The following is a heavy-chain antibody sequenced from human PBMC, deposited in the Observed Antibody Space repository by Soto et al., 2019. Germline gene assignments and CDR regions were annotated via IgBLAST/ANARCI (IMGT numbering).Heavy chain of an antibody. Sequence: GESLKISCKVFETSFGNYWIGWVRQMPGKGPEWMGIIYPGDSDTRYSPSFQGQVTISADTSISTAYLRWSSLRASDTAIYYCARRGTREWFDPWGQGTLVTVSS. CDR1: ETSFGNYW. D-gene: IGHD1-26*01. V-gene: IGHV5-51*01. CDR3: ARRGTREWFDP. J-gene: IGHJ5*02. CDR2: IYPGDSDT.